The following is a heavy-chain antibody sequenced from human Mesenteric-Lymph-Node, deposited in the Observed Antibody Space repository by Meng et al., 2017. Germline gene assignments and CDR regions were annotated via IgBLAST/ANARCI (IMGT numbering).Heavy chain of an antibody. Sequence: QVQLQQWGAGLLKPSETLPRSCAVYGGSSREYYWTWIRHPPGKGLEWIGEIDHRGNTKYNPSLKSRVTISLDTSKKQFSLKVSSVTAADTAVYYCARVAVGRPFDPWGQGTLVTVPS. V-gene: IGHV4-34*01. CDR3: ARVAVGRPFDP. CDR1: GGSSREYY. D-gene: IGHD1-26*01. CDR2: IDHRGNT. J-gene: IGHJ5*02.